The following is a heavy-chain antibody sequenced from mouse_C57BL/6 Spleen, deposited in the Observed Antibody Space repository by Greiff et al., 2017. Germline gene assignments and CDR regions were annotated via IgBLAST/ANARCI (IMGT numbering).Heavy chain of an antibody. D-gene: IGHD1-1*01. CDR1: GYTFTSYW. Sequence: QVQLQQPGAELVKPGASVKMSCKASGYTFTSYWITWVKQRPGQGLEWIGDIYPGSGSTKYNEKFKSKATLTVDTSSSTAYMQLSSLTSEDSAVYYCARTYYYGSSCYFDYWGQGTTLTVSS. V-gene: IGHV1-55*01. CDR2: IYPGSGST. J-gene: IGHJ2*01. CDR3: ARTYYYGSSCYFDY.